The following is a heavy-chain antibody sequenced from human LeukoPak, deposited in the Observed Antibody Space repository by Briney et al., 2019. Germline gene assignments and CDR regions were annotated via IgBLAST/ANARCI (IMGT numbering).Heavy chain of an antibody. D-gene: IGHD5-24*01. Sequence: PGGSLRLSCAASGFTFCSYAMSWVRPAQGKGLEWVSALSGSGGSTYYADSGKGRFTISRDNSKNTLYLQMNSLRAEDTAVYYCARELSEMATISPFDYWGQGTLVTVSS. CDR2: LSGSGGST. V-gene: IGHV3-23*01. CDR3: ARELSEMATISPFDY. J-gene: IGHJ4*02. CDR1: GFTFCSYA.